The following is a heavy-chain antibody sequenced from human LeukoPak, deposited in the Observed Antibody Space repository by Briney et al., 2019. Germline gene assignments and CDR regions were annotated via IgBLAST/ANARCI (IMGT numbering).Heavy chain of an antibody. D-gene: IGHD3-16*01. Sequence: PGGSLRLSCAASGFTFSSYWMYWVRQAPGRGLEWVANIKQDGSEKYYVDSVKGRFTISRDNAKNSLYLQMNSLRAEDTAVYYCARRLRFGDHFDYWCQGTLVTVSS. CDR1: GFTFSSYW. CDR3: ARRLRFGDHFDY. V-gene: IGHV3-7*01. J-gene: IGHJ4*02. CDR2: IKQDGSEK.